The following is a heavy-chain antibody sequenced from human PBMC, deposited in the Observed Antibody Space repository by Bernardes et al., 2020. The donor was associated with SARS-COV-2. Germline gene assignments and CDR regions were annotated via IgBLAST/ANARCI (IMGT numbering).Heavy chain of an antibody. CDR1: GYTFTSYG. J-gene: IGHJ6*02. V-gene: IGHV1-18*01. D-gene: IGHD3-9*01. CDR2: ISAYNGNT. CDR3: ARDQTYDSLTGYGSGHYYGMDV. Sequence: ASVKVSCKASGYTFTSYGISWVRQAPGQGLEWMGWISAYNGNTNYAQKPQGRVTMTTDTSTSTAYMELKSLRSDDTAVYYCARDQTYDSLTGYGSGHYYGMDVWGQGTTVTVSS.